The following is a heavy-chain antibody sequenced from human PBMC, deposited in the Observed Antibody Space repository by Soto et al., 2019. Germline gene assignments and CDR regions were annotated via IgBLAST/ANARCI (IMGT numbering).Heavy chain of an antibody. V-gene: IGHV4-31*03. J-gene: IGHJ4*02. CDR1: GGSISSGGYY. D-gene: IGHD3-16*01. Sequence: PSETLSLTCTVSGGSISSGGYYWSWIRQHPGKGLEWIGYIYYSGSTYYNPSLKSRVTISVDTSKNQFSLKLSSVTAADTAVYYCERLRPPSYYFDYWGQGTLVTVSS. CDR3: ERLRPPSYYFDY. CDR2: IYYSGST.